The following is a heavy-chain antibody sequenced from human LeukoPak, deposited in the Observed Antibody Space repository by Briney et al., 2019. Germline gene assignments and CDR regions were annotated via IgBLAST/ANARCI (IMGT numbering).Heavy chain of an antibody. CDR1: GFTFSNYW. CDR3: ARSHYYGSGSYYNP. D-gene: IGHD3-10*01. V-gene: IGHV3-23*01. Sequence: GGSLRLSCAASGFTFSNYWMSWVRQAPGKGLEWVSGISGSGGSTYYADSVNGHFTISRDNSKNTLFLQMNSLRAEDTAVYYCARSHYYGSGSYYNPWGQGTLVTVSS. J-gene: IGHJ5*02. CDR2: ISGSGGST.